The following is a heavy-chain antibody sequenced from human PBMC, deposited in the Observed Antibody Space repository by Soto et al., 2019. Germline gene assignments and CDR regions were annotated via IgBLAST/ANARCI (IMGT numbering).Heavy chain of an antibody. CDR3: AKDRQSTYGFGSGTI. D-gene: IGHD3-10*01. CDR1: GITFSGYA. V-gene: IGHV3-23*01. CDR2: ISGSGTTT. J-gene: IGHJ4*02. Sequence: EVQLLESGGDLVQPGGSLRLSCAASGITFSGYAMSWVRQAPGEGLVWVASISGSGTTTFYADSVEGRFTISRDNSNNTLYLQMNSLRADDTATYYCAKDRQSTYGFGSGTIWGQGTQVTVSS.